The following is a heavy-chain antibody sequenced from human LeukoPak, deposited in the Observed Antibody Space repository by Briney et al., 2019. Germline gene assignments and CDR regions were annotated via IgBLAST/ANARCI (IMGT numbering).Heavy chain of an antibody. CDR3: ARVSIFGVVIANDY. J-gene: IGHJ4*02. V-gene: IGHV3-21*01. Sequence: GGSLRLSCAASGFTFGGYTMSWVRPAPGKGLQWVSTITSGGDYMYYADPVKGRFTISRDDSKNSLYLHMNSLRAEDTAVYYCARVSIFGVVIANDYWGQGTVVTVSS. CDR2: ITSGGDYM. D-gene: IGHD3-16*02. CDR1: GFTFGGYT.